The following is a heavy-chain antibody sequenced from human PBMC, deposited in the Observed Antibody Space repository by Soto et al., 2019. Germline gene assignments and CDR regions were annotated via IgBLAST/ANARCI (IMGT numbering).Heavy chain of an antibody. J-gene: IGHJ4*02. D-gene: IGHD3-10*01. CDR1: GDTFSSYT. V-gene: IGHV1-69*02. Sequence: QVQLVQSGAEVKKPGSSVKVSCTASGDTFSSYTLNWVRQAPGQGFQWMGRVNPILAMSSSASTFHARVSMFADKSTGTAYLELRSLRSDDTAVYYCATSYGSGSRPFDHWGQGTLVTVSS. CDR3: ATSYGSGSRPFDH. CDR2: VNPILAMS.